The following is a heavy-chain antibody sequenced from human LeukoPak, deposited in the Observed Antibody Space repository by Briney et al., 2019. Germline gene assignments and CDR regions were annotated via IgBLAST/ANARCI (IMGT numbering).Heavy chain of an antibody. Sequence: PSETLSLTCAVYGGSFSGYYWSWIRQPPGKGLEWIGEINHSGSTNYNPSLKSRVTISVDTSKNQFSLKLSSVTAADTAVYYCASEAVSSGYYNYWGQGTLVTVSS. D-gene: IGHD3-3*01. CDR2: INHSGST. V-gene: IGHV4-34*01. J-gene: IGHJ4*02. CDR3: ASEAVSSGYYNY. CDR1: GGSFSGYY.